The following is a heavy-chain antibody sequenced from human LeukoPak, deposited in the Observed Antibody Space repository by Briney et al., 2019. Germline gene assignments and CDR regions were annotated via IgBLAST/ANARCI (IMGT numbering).Heavy chain of an antibody. Sequence: GGSLRLSCAASGFTFSTYAISWVRQAPGKGLEWVSGVSGSGDNTYYADSVKGRFTISRDNSKNTLYLQMNSLRAEDTAVYYCAKGRDIVATIGYWGQGTLVTVSS. V-gene: IGHV3-23*01. CDR3: AKGRDIVATIGY. J-gene: IGHJ4*02. CDR2: VSGSGDNT. CDR1: GFTFSTYA. D-gene: IGHD5-12*01.